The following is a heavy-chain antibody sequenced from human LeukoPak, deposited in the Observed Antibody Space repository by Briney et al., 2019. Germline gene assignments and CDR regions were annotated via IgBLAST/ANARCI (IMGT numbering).Heavy chain of an antibody. J-gene: IGHJ4*02. CDR3: ARARGYDTRDFDY. CDR1: GFTFSSYA. Sequence: GGSLRLSCGASGFTFSSYAMHWVHQAPGKGVQYFLVISNNGGSTYYPNSVKGRFTISRDNSKNTLYLQMGSLRVEDMAVYYCARARGYDTRDFDYWGQGTLVTVSS. CDR2: ISNNGGST. D-gene: IGHD6-13*01. V-gene: IGHV3-64*01.